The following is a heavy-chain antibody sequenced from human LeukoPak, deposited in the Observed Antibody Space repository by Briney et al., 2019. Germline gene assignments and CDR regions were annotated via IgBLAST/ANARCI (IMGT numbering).Heavy chain of an antibody. Sequence: GGSLRLSCVASGFTFGKYWMSWVRQAPGKGLEWVANIKLDGSEKNYVDSVKGRFTISRDNTKNSLYLQMNSLRAEDTAVFYCARAPTYCGGDCYDDAFDIWGQGTMVTVSS. CDR2: IKLDGSEK. J-gene: IGHJ3*02. V-gene: IGHV3-7*03. CDR3: ARAPTYCGGDCYDDAFDI. D-gene: IGHD2-21*02. CDR1: GFTFGKYW.